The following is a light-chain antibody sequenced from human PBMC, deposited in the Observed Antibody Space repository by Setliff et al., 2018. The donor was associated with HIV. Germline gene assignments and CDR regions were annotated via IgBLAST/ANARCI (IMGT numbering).Light chain of an antibody. CDR1: QSLSGNS. J-gene: IGKJ4*01. CDR3: QQYVSSPLT. CDR2: GAS. V-gene: IGKV3-20*01. Sequence: EVVLTQSPGTLSLSPGERVTLACRASQSLSGNSLAWYQQKSGQAPRLLIYGASYRATGIPDRFSGSGSVTDFTLTIRRLEPEDFAVYYCQQYVSSPLTFGGGTKVDIK.